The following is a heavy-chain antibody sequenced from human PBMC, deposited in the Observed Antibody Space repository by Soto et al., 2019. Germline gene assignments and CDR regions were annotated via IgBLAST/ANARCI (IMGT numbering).Heavy chain of an antibody. J-gene: IGHJ6*02. CDR2: INPNSGGT. CDR3: ASVGSSPQPLYYYYYGMDV. V-gene: IGHV1-2*02. CDR1: GYTFTGYY. D-gene: IGHD6-6*01. Sequence: ASVKVSCKASGYTFTGYYMHWVRQAPGQGLEWMGWINPNSGGTNYAQKFQGRVTMARDTSISTAYMELSRLRSDDTAVYYCASVGSSPQPLYYYYYGMDVWGQGTTVTVSS.